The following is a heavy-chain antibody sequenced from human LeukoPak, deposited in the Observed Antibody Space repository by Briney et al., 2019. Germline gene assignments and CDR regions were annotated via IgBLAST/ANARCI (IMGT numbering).Heavy chain of an antibody. CDR3: AGIRGDTNGYFYLDF. J-gene: IGHJ4*02. CDR1: GDSISTLHW. D-gene: IGHD2-8*01. V-gene: IGHV4-4*02. Sequence: SETLSLTCAVSGDSISTLHWWTWIRQPPGKGLEWLGDIYHGGSTNYNPSLKSRVTISVDKSQNQFSLKLNSVTVADTAVYFCAGIRGDTNGYFYLDFWGQGTLVTVSS. CDR2: IYHGGST.